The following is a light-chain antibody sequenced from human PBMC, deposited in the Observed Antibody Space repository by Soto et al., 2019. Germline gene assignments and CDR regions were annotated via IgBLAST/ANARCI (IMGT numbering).Light chain of an antibody. CDR2: GNN. CDR3: QSYDSSLSGYV. J-gene: IGLJ1*01. Sequence: QSVLTQPPSVSGAPGQTVTISCTGSSPNIGAGYDVHWYQQLPGTAPKLVIYGNNNRPSGVPDRFSGSKSGTSASLAITGLQAEDEADYYCQSYDSSLSGYVFGTGTKVTVL. V-gene: IGLV1-40*01. CDR1: SPNIGAGYD.